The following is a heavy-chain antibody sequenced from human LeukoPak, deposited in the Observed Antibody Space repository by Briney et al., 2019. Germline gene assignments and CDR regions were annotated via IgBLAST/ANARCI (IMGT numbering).Heavy chain of an antibody. CDR3: ARDRYCSSTNCYRDFDY. V-gene: IGHV3-48*03. J-gene: IGHJ4*02. CDR1: GFTFSSYE. D-gene: IGHD2-2*01. Sequence: GGSLRLSCAASGFTFSSYEMNWVRQDPGKGLEWVSYISSSGSTIYYADSVKGRFTISRDNAKNSLYLQMNSLRAEDTAVYYCARDRYCSSTNCYRDFDYWGQGTLVTVSS. CDR2: ISSSGSTI.